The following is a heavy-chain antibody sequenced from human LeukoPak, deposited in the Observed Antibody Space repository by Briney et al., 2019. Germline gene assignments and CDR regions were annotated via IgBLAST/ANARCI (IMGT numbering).Heavy chain of an antibody. CDR3: ARSGYCGGDRYSYYYYYMDV. CDR2: ISSSGTYI. D-gene: IGHD2-21*02. J-gene: IGHJ6*03. CDR1: ELTLSRYS. V-gene: IGHV3-21*01. Sequence: GGSLRLSCAASELTLSRYSMHWVRQAPGKGLEWVSSISSSGTYIYYADSVKGRFTISRDNAKKSLFLQMHSLRAEDTAVYYCARSGYCGGDRYSYYYYYMDVWGKGTTVTVS.